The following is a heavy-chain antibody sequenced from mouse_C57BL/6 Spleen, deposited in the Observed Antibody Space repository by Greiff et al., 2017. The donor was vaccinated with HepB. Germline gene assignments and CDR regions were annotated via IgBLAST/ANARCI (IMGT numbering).Heavy chain of an antibody. CDR1: GYTFTSYW. CDR3: AKDSNYGYAMDY. D-gene: IGHD2-5*01. J-gene: IGHJ4*01. Sequence: QVQLKQPGAELVKPGASVKLSCKASGYTFTSYWMHWVKQRPGQGLEWIGMIHPNSGSTNYNEKFKSKATLTVDKSSSTAYMQLSSLTSEDSAVYYCAKDSNYGYAMDYWGQGTSVTVSS. V-gene: IGHV1-64*01. CDR2: IHPNSGST.